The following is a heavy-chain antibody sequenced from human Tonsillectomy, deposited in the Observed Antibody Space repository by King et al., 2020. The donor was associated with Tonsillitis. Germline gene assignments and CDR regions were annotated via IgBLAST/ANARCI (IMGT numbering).Heavy chain of an antibody. CDR1: GFDFRSYG. J-gene: IGHJ4*02. V-gene: IGHV3-33*05. Sequence: VQLVESGGGVVQPGRSLRLSCTASGFDFRSYGMHWVRQAPGKGLEWVAVLSFDGRSKYADSVRGRFTISRDNSKNTLYLQMDSLSDEDTAVFYCARERLYSSGWGIDNWGQGTQVTVSS. CDR3: ARERLYSSGWGIDN. CDR2: LSFDGRSK. D-gene: IGHD6-19*01.